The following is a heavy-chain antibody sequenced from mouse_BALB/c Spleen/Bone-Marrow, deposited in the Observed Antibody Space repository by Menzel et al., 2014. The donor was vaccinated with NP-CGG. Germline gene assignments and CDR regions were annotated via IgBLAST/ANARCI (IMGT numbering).Heavy chain of an antibody. J-gene: IGHJ3*01. V-gene: IGHV6-6*02. CDR3: TTGFAY. CDR1: GFTFSNYW. Sequence: EVMLVESGGGLVQPGGSMKLSCVASGFTFSNYWMNWVRQSPEKGLEWVAEIRLKSNNYATHYAESVRGRFTISRDDSKSSVNLQMNNLRAEDTGIYYCTTGFAYWGQGTLVTVSA. CDR2: IRLKSNNYAT.